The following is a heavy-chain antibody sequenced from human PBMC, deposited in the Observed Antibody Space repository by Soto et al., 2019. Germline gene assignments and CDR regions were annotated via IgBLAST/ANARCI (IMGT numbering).Heavy chain of an antibody. D-gene: IGHD3-10*01. J-gene: IGHJ6*02. Sequence: GGSLRLSCAASGFTFSSYAMHWVRQAPGKGLEWVAVISYDGSNKYYADSVKGRFTISRDNSKNTLYLQMNSLRAEDTAVYYCARDNGRVLLWFGEWSVYGMDVWGQGTTVTVSS. V-gene: IGHV3-30-3*01. CDR1: GFTFSSYA. CDR2: ISYDGSNK. CDR3: ARDNGRVLLWFGEWSVYGMDV.